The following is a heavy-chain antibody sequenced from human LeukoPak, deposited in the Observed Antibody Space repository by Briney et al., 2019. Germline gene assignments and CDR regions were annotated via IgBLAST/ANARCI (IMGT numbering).Heavy chain of an antibody. CDR1: GYSISSGYY. D-gene: IGHD3-3*01. CDR2: IYHSGST. V-gene: IGHV4-38-2*02. Sequence: SETLSLTRTVSGYSISSGYYWGWIRQPPGKGLEWIGSIYHSGSTYYNPSLKSRVTISVDTSKNQFSLKLSSVTAADTAVYYCARGKEGFLEWLAFDYWGQGTLVTVSS. CDR3: ARGKEGFLEWLAFDY. J-gene: IGHJ4*02.